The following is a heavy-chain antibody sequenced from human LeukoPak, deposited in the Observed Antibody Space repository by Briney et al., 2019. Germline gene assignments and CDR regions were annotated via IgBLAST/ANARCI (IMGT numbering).Heavy chain of an antibody. CDR3: ARLGGDYTKVRGVISLSWFDP. CDR1: GGSINSSSYY. J-gene: IGHJ5*02. V-gene: IGHV4-39*01. CDR2: IYYSGRT. Sequence: SETLSLTCTVSGGSINSSSYYWGWIRQPPGKGLEWIGSIYYSGRTYYNPSLKSRVTISVDTSKNQFSLKLSSVTAADTAVYYFARLGGDYTKVRGVISLSWFDPWGQGTLVTVSS. D-gene: IGHD3-10*01.